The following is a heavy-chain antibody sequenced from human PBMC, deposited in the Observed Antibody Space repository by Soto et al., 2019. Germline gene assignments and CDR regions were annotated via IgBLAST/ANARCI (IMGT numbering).Heavy chain of an antibody. CDR2: INESGGS. D-gene: IGHD2-2*01. CDR3: ARPICRSISCSFGLRYAFDV. J-gene: IGHJ3*01. V-gene: IGHV4-34*01. CDR1: GGSFSGYY. Sequence: QVRLQQWGTGLLKPSETLSLTCGVEGGSFSGYYWSWIRQSPGKGLEWIGEINESGGSNYNAYLKSRVTASIDRSKNQVYLKLTSVTAADTAVYYCARPICRSISCSFGLRYAFDVWGQGTMVTVAS.